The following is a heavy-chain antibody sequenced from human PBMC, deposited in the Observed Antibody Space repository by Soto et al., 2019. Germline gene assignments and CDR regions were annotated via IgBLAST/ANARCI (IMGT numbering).Heavy chain of an antibody. D-gene: IGHD6-13*01. CDR1: GGSISSSSYY. J-gene: IGHJ5*02. CDR3: AGTALYIAAADNERDWFDP. CDR2: IYYSGST. V-gene: IGHV4-39*01. Sequence: ETLSLTCTVSGGSISSSSYYWGWIRQPPGKGPEWIGSIYYSGSTYYNQSLKSRVTISVDTSKNQLSLKLSSVTAADTAVYYCAGTALYIAAADNERDWFDPWGQGTLVTVSS.